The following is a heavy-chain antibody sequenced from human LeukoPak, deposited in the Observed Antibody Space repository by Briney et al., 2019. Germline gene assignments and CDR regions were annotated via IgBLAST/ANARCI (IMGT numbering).Heavy chain of an antibody. CDR3: ATDDVRWSH. D-gene: IGHD4-23*01. J-gene: IGHJ4*02. V-gene: IGHV3-15*04. CDR2: IVSKSDGGRT. Sequence: GGSLRLSCAASGLPFSEAWMSWVRQAPGKGLKWVGRIVSKSDGGRTEYATPVKDRFIISRDDSRDTLYLQMNSLKPDDTAVYYCATDDVRWSHWGQGALVTVSS. CDR1: GLPFSEAW.